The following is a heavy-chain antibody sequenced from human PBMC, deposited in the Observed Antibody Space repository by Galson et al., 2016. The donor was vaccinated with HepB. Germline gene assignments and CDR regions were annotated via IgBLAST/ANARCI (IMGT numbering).Heavy chain of an antibody. Sequence: QSGAEVKKVGESLTISCQGSGYSFVTYWIGWVRQMPGKGLEWMGIIYPGDSDTRYSPSFQGQVTISADKSISTAYLQWSSLKASDTAMYYCATSSRKMATEGFDCWGQGTLVTVSS. CDR3: ATSSRKMATEGFDC. D-gene: IGHD5-24*01. CDR2: IYPGDSDT. V-gene: IGHV5-51*01. J-gene: IGHJ4*02. CDR1: GYSFVTYW.